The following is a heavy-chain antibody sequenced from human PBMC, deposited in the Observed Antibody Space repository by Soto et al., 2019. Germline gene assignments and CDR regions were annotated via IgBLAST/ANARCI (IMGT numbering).Heavy chain of an antibody. CDR3: AKDWVGGSHNQQVDC. CDR1: RFTFSDCG. V-gene: IGHV3-30*18. J-gene: IGHJ1*01. CDR2: ISHHGIRP. Sequence: SLSLSSAAARFTFSDCGMDCGCQAAGNGLQWFATISHHGIRPHYADSVMGRFTISRDNFKKVVYLRLSGLRGDDMVIYYCAKDWVGGSHNQQVDCWRKGTAFTASS. D-gene: IGHD1-26*01.